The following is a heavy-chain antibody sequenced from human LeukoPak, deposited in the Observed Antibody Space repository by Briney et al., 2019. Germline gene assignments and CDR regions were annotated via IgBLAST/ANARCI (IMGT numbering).Heavy chain of an antibody. CDR1: GFTFDDYA. J-gene: IGHJ4*02. V-gene: IGHV3-43D*03. D-gene: IGHD1-26*01. Sequence: PGGSLRLSCAASGFTFDDYAMHWACQAPGKGLEWVSLISWDGGSTYYADSVKGRFTISRDNSKNSLYLQMNSLRAEDMALYYCAKDIGYSGSYALFDYWGQGTLVTVSS. CDR2: ISWDGGST. CDR3: AKDIGYSGSYALFDY.